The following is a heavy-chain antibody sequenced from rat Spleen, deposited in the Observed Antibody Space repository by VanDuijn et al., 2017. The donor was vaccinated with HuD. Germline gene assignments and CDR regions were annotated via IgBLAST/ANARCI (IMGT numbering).Heavy chain of an antibody. Sequence: EVQLVESGGGLVLPGRSMKLSCAASGFTFSNYYMAWVRQAPTKGLEWVASISTGDDNTYFRDSVRGRFTISRNNAKSTLYLQMDSLRSEDTALYYCARQRSPTGYFDYWGQGVVVTVSS. D-gene: IGHD3-4*01. J-gene: IGHJ2*01. CDR2: ISTGDDNT. CDR3: ARQRSPTGYFDY. V-gene: IGHV5-25*01. CDR1: GFTFSNYY.